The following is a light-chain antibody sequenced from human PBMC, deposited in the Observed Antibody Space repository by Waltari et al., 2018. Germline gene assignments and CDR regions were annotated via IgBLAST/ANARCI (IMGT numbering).Light chain of an antibody. CDR2: DAS. CDR3: QQFNTGYS. Sequence: EIVMTQPPAPLSLSRGEAANLSCRASRAIANNLAWYQQKPGQPLRLLIYDASTRATGIPARFSGSWSGTEFTLTITSMQSEDSAVYFCQQFNTGYSFGQGTKLEIK. CDR1: RAIANN. V-gene: IGKV3-15*01. J-gene: IGKJ2*01.